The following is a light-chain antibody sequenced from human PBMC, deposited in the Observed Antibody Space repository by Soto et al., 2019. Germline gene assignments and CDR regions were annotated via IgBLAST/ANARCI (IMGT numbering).Light chain of an antibody. CDR1: QSISSSY. J-gene: IGKJ3*01. CDR2: GAS. V-gene: IGKV3-20*01. Sequence: EIVLTQSPGTLSLSPGERATLSCRASQSISSSYLAWYQQKPGQAPRLVIYGASSRATGIPDRFSGSGSGTDFTLTIGRLEPEDFAVYYCQQYDTSPRTFGPGTKVDI. CDR3: QQYDTSPRT.